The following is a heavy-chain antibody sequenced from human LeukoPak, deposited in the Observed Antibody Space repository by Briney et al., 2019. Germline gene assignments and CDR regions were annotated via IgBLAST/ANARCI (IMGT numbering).Heavy chain of an antibody. V-gene: IGHV3-66*01. CDR3: ARESLICAFDI. Sequence: GGSLRLSCAASGFTVSSNYMSWVRQAPGKGLEWVSVIYSGGSTYYADPVKGRFTISRDNSKNTLYLQMNSLRAEDTAVYYCARESLICAFDIWGQGTMVTVSS. CDR2: IYSGGST. D-gene: IGHD2-8*01. J-gene: IGHJ3*02. CDR1: GFTVSSNY.